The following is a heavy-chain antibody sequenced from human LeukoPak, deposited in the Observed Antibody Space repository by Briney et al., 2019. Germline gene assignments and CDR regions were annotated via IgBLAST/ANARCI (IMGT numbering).Heavy chain of an antibody. CDR3: ARDGEKDGWTFDY. V-gene: IGHV3-48*04. Sequence: QPGGSLRLSCGASGFTFSTYPMHWVRQAPGKGLEWVSYISSSGSTIYYADSVKGRFTISRDNAKNSLYLQMNSLRAEDTAVYYCARDGEKDGWTFDYWGQGTLVTVSS. CDR1: GFTFSTYP. CDR2: ISSSGSTI. D-gene: IGHD5-24*01. J-gene: IGHJ4*02.